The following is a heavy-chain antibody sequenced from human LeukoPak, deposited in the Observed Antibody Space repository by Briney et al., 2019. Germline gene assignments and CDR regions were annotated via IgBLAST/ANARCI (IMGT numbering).Heavy chain of an antibody. Sequence: GGSLRLSCAASGFTFSSYGMHWVRQAPGKGLEWVAFIRYDGSNKYYADSVKGRFTISRDNSKNTPYLQMNSLRAEDTAVYYCAKGDYESPNWFDPWGQGTLVTVSS. J-gene: IGHJ5*02. CDR3: AKGDYESPNWFDP. CDR2: IRYDGSNK. D-gene: IGHD4-17*01. V-gene: IGHV3-30*02. CDR1: GFTFSSYG.